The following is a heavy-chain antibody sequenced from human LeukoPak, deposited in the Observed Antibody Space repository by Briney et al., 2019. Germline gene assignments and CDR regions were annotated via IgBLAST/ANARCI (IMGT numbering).Heavy chain of an antibody. Sequence: SETLSLTCTVSGGSISSSSYYWGWIRQPPGKGLEWIGSIYYSGSTYYNPSLKSRVAISVDTSKNQFSLKLSSVTAADTAVYYCARLGGYDYWGQGTLVTVSS. V-gene: IGHV4-39*01. CDR2: IYYSGST. CDR1: GGSISSSSYY. J-gene: IGHJ4*02. CDR3: ARLGGYDY. D-gene: IGHD3-16*01.